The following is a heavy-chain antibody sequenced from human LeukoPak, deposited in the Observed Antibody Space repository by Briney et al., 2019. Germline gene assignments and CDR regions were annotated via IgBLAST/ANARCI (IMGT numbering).Heavy chain of an antibody. CDR1: GGSISSSNW. Sequence: SGTLSLTCAVSGGSISSSNWWSWVRQPPGKGLEWIGEIYHSGSTNYNPSLKSRFTISVDKSKNQFSLKLSSVTAADTAVYYCARDGPAPDSDYWGQGTLVTVSS. V-gene: IGHV4-4*02. CDR2: IYHSGST. CDR3: ARDGPAPDSDY. J-gene: IGHJ4*02. D-gene: IGHD1-14*01.